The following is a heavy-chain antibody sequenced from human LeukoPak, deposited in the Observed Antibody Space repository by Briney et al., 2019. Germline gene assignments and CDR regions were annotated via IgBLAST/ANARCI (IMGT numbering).Heavy chain of an antibody. CDR2: ISSSGSTI. CDR1: GFTFSDYY. J-gene: IGHJ5*02. CDR3: ARGAYYYDSSGRNWFDP. Sequence: GGSLRLSCAASGFTFSDYYMSWIRQAPGKGLECVSYISSSGSTIYYADSVKGRFTISRDNAKNSLYLQMNSLRAEDTAVYYCARGAYYYDSSGRNWFDPWGQGTLVTVSS. V-gene: IGHV3-11*01. D-gene: IGHD3-22*01.